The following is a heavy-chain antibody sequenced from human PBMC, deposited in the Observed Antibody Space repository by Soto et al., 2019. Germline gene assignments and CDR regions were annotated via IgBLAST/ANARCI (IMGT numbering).Heavy chain of an antibody. CDR2: ISNSGHYT. V-gene: IGHV3-11*05. J-gene: IGHJ4*02. CDR3: ARESGENYDSSGYQDD. D-gene: IGHD3-22*01. Sequence: GGSLRLSCAASGFTFSDYYMSWIRQAPGKGLEWVSYISNSGHYTNYADSVKGRFTISRDNAKNSLYLQMNSLRAEDTAVYYCARESGENYDSSGYQDDWGQGTLVTVSS. CDR1: GFTFSDYY.